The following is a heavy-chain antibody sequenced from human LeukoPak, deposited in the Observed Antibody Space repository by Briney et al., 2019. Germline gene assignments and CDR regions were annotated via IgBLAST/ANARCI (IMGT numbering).Heavy chain of an antibody. CDR2: INHSGST. J-gene: IGHJ4*02. D-gene: IGHD1-26*01. Sequence: PSETLSLTCAVYGGSFSGYYWSWIRQPPGKGLEWIGEINHSGSTNYNPSLKSRVTISVDTSKNQFSLKLSSVTAADTAVYYCARSGIVGATYDYWGQGTLVTVSS. V-gene: IGHV4-34*01. CDR1: GGSFSGYY. CDR3: ARSGIVGATYDY.